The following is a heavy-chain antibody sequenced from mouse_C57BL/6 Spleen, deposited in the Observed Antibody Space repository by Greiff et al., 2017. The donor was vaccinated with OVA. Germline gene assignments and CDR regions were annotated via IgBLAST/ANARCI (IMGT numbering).Heavy chain of an antibody. D-gene: IGHD2-1*01. V-gene: IGHV1-15*01. CDR1: GYTFTDYE. Sequence: VQLQQSGAELVRPGASVTLSCKASGYTFTDYEMHWVKQTPVHGLEWIGAIDPETGGTAYNQKFKGKAILTADKSSSTAYMELRSLTSEDSAVYYCTRFSYGNYGYFDDWGTGTTVTVSS. CDR3: TRFSYGNYGYFDD. J-gene: IGHJ1*03. CDR2: IDPETGGT.